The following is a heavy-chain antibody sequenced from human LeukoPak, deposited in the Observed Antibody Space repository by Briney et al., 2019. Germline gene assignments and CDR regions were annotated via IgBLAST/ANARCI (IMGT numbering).Heavy chain of an antibody. CDR3: ARDRVGSGWPRPWYFEF. Sequence: ASVKVSCKPSGYTFTGYYLHWVRQAPGQGLEWMGWMIPNTGATIYAQKFQGRVTMSRDTSISTAYMELTSLRSDDTAVYYCARDRVGSGWPRPWYFEFWGQGTLVAVSS. V-gene: IGHV1-2*02. CDR1: GYTFTGYY. D-gene: IGHD6-19*01. CDR2: MIPNTGAT. J-gene: IGHJ4*02.